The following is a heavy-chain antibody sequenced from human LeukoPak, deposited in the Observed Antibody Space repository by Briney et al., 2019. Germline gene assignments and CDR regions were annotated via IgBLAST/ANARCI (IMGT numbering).Heavy chain of an antibody. CDR3: ARARYSYGFWSFDY. J-gene: IGHJ4*02. CDR2: IYYSGST. CDR1: GGSVSSSNYN. V-gene: IGHV4-61*01. Sequence: PSETLSLTCTVSGGSVSSSNYNWGWIRQPPGKGLEWIGYIYYSGSTNYNPSLKSRVTISVDTSKNQFSLKLSSVTAADTAVYYCARARYSYGFWSFDYWGQGTLVTVSS. D-gene: IGHD5-18*01.